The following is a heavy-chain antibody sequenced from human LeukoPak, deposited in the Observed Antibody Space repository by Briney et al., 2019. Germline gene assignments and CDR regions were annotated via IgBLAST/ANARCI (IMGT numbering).Heavy chain of an antibody. J-gene: IGHJ4*02. V-gene: IGHV3-23*01. D-gene: IGHD3-10*01. Sequence: PGRSLRLSCAASGFRFDDYAMHWVRQVPGKGLEWVSAISGSGGSTYYAASVKGRFTISRDNSKNTLYLQMNSLRAEDTAVYYCAKGRDYYGSGSYSGIDYWGQGTLVTVSS. CDR1: GFRFDDYA. CDR2: ISGSGGST. CDR3: AKGRDYYGSGSYSGIDY.